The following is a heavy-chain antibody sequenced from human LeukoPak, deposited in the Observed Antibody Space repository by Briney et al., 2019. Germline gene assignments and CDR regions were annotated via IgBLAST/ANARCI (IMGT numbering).Heavy chain of an antibody. D-gene: IGHD2-8*01. J-gene: IGHJ5*02. CDR1: GGSISSSNW. CDR2: IYHSGST. V-gene: IGHV4-4*02. Sequence: SETLPLTCAVSGGSISSSNWWSWIRQPPGKGLEWIGEIYHSGSTNYNPSLKSRVIISVDTSNNQFSLKLSSVTAADTAVYYCARRPGYCPNGVCYKRNWFDPWGQGTLVTVSS. CDR3: ARRPGYCPNGVCYKRNWFDP.